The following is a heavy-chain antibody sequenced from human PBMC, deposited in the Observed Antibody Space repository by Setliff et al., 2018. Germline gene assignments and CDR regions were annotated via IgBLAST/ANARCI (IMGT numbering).Heavy chain of an antibody. Sequence: KASETLSLTCTVSGGSVNSGYDNWNWLRQPAGKGLEWIGHINRRGSTNFTPSLKSRVTISLDTSKNQFSLNLTSVTAADTAVYYCARATSGWYSAYYYYMDVWGKGTTVTVSS. CDR2: INRRGST. CDR1: GGSVNSGYDN. V-gene: IGHV4-61*09. CDR3: ARATSGWYSAYYYYMDV. J-gene: IGHJ6*03. D-gene: IGHD6-19*01.